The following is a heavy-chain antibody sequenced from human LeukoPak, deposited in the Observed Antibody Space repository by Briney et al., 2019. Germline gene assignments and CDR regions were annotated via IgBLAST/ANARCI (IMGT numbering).Heavy chain of an antibody. V-gene: IGHV3-30*04. D-gene: IGHD6-6*01. CDR3: ARDRWASSSSSNGPLDY. J-gene: IGHJ4*02. CDR1: GFTFSSYA. Sequence: PGGSLRLSCAASGFTFSSYAMHWVRQAPGKGLEWVAVISYDGSNKYYADSVKGRFTISRDNSKNTLYLQMNSLRAEDTAVYYCARDRWASSSSSNGPLDYWGQGTLVTVSS. CDR2: ISYDGSNK.